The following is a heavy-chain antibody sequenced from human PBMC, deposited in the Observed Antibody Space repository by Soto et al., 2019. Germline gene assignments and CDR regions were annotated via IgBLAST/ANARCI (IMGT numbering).Heavy chain of an antibody. J-gene: IGHJ4*02. Sequence: QVQLVQSGAEVKKPGASVRVSCKASGYSFTTYGVTWVRQAPGQGLEWMGWISTYNGDTRVAQQHQGRVTLTTDTSTNAAHMELRSRRSDDTAIYYCARPEGRSTRGDYWGQGTLVTVSS. CDR3: ARPEGRSTRGDY. V-gene: IGHV1-18*01. D-gene: IGHD2-8*01. CDR1: GYSFTTYG. CDR2: ISTYNGDT.